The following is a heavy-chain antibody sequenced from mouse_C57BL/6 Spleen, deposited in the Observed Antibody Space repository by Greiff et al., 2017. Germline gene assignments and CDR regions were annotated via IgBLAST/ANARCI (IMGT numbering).Heavy chain of an antibody. CDR1: GFTFSDYY. J-gene: IGHJ4*01. CDR3: ARHRDYYAMDY. Sequence: EVHLVESGGGLVQPGGSLKLSCAASGFTFSDYYMYWVRQTPEKRLEWVAYISNGGGSTYYPDTVKGRFTISRDNAKNTLYLQMSRLKSEDTAMYYCARHRDYYAMDYWGQGTSVTVSS. CDR2: ISNGGGST. V-gene: IGHV5-12*01.